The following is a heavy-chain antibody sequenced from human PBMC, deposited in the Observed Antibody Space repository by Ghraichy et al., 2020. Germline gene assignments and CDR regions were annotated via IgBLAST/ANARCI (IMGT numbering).Heavy chain of an antibody. CDR1: GYTFTGDY. Sequence: ASVKVSCKASGYTFTGDYMHWVRQAPGQGLEWMGWINPNSGGTIYAQKFQGRVTMTRDTSISTAYMELSRLRSDDTAVYYCARVQLERLEDGMDVWGQGTTVTVSS. V-gene: IGHV1-2*02. CDR2: INPNSGGT. J-gene: IGHJ6*02. D-gene: IGHD1-1*01. CDR3: ARVQLERLEDGMDV.